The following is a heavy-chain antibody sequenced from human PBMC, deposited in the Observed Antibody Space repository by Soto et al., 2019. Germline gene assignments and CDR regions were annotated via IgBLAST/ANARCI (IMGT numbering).Heavy chain of an antibody. CDR1: GFSFSDSG. Sequence: PGGSLRLSCAASGFSFSDSGIHWVRQASGKGLEWVGRIRTKSNSYATAYAASVKGRFTISRDDSENMAYLQMNSLKTEDTAVYYCTRLHSIVEPGINYWGRGTLVTVSS. V-gene: IGHV3-73*01. J-gene: IGHJ4*02. CDR3: TRLHSIVEPGINY. D-gene: IGHD6-13*01. CDR2: IRTKSNSYAT.